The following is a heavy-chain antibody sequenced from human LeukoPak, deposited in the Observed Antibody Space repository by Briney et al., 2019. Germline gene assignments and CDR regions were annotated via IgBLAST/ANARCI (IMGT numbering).Heavy chain of an antibody. CDR2: IYYSGST. Sequence: SETLSLTCTVSGGSISSYYWSWIRQPPGKGLEWIGYIYYSGSTNYNPSLKSRVTISVDTSKNQFSLKLSSVTAADTAAYYCARGRFDYYDSSGYYSYYYYMDVWGKGTTVTISS. V-gene: IGHV4-59*01. CDR3: ARGRFDYYDSSGYYSYYYYMDV. CDR1: GGSISSYY. D-gene: IGHD3-22*01. J-gene: IGHJ6*03.